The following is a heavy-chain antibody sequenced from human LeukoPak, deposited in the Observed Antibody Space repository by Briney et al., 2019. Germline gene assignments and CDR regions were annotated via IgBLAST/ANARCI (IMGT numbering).Heavy chain of an antibody. J-gene: IGHJ4*02. CDR2: IWYDGSNK. CDR3: AKMLGGWYRY. Sequence: GGSLKLSCAASGFTFSSYGMHWVRQAPGKGLEWVAVIWYDGSNKYYADSVKGRFTISRDNSKNTLYLQMNSLRAEDTAVYYCAKMLGGWYRYWGQGTLVTVSS. V-gene: IGHV3-33*06. CDR1: GFTFSSYG. D-gene: IGHD6-19*01.